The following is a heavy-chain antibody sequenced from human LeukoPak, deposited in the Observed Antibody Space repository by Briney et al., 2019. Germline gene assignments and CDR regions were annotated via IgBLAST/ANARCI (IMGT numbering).Heavy chain of an antibody. CDR2: INNGGSEK. CDR3: VRDPGGWSRSSEDLFDP. D-gene: IGHD6-6*01. CDR1: GFTISSHC. V-gene: IGHV3-7*01. J-gene: IGHJ5*02. Sequence: AGTLCLTCEASGFTISSHCMSWVRQAPGKGLEWVANINNGGSEKYYVHSVKGRFTIYRGKAKNSLFLQMNSLRAEDTAVYYCVRDPGGWSRSSEDLFDPWGQGTLVTVSS.